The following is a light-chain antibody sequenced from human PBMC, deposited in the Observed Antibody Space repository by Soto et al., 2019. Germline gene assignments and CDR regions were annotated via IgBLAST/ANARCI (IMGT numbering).Light chain of an antibody. CDR1: ESISKW. J-gene: IGKJ5*01. Sequence: DIQMTQSPSTLSASVGDRVTITCRASESISKWLAWYQQKPGTAPKLLIYDASTLESGVPSRFSGSGSGTECTLTIDSLEPDDFATYYCHSRAFGQGTRLEIK. CDR2: DAS. V-gene: IGKV1-5*01. CDR3: HSRA.